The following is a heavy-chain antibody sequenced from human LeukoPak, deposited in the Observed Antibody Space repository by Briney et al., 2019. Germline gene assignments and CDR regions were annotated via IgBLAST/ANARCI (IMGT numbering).Heavy chain of an antibody. Sequence: PGGSLRLSCAVSGLIFSDNYMSWVRQAPGKGLEWVAVLYSGGSSYYAEVVKGRFSVSRDNSKNTMYLQMNSLRIGDTAVYYCMREGDWAHWGQGTLVTVSS. CDR3: MREGDWAH. V-gene: IGHV3-53*01. J-gene: IGHJ4*02. D-gene: IGHD3-9*01. CDR2: LYSGGSS. CDR1: GLIFSDNY.